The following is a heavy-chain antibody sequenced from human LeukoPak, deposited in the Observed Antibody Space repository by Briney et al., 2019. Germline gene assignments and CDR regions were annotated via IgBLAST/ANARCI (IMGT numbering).Heavy chain of an antibody. Sequence: ASVKVSCKASGYTFTSYDINWVRQATGQGLEWVGWMNPNSGNTGYAQKFQGRVTMTRNTSISTAYMELSSLRSEDTAVYYCARGKETPYYYYMDVWGKGTTVTVSS. V-gene: IGHV1-8*01. J-gene: IGHJ6*03. CDR3: ARGKETPYYYYMDV. CDR2: MNPNSGNT. CDR1: GYTFTSYD.